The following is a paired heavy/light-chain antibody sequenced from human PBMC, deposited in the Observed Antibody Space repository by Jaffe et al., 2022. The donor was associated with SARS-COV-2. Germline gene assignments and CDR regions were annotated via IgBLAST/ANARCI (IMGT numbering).Light chain of an antibody. CDR3: QVWDSSSDHPNWV. Sequence: SYVLTQPPSVSVAPGKTARITCGGNNIGSESVHWYQRKPGQAPILVVYYDDDRPSWIPERFSGSNSGNTATLTISRVEVGDEADYYCQVWDSSSDHPNWVFGGGTKLTVL. V-gene: IGLV3-21*04. J-gene: IGLJ3*02. CDR1: NIGSES. CDR2: YDD.
Heavy chain of an antibody. CDR2: ISTYNDNT. J-gene: IGHJ4*02. Sequence: QVQLVQSGTEVKKPGASVKVSCKTSGYTFSNSAITWVRQAPGQGPEWMGWISTYNDNTNYTQKMQGRVTMTADTSTSTAYMELRSLTSDDTAMYYCATAATVTSPFDHWGQGTLVSVSS. CDR1: GYTFSNSA. CDR3: ATAATVTSPFDH. V-gene: IGHV1-18*01. D-gene: IGHD4-17*01.